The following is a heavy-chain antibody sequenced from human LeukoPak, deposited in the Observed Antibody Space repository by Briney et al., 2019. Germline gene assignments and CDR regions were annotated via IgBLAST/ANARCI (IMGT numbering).Heavy chain of an antibody. J-gene: IGHJ4*02. CDR1: GYTFIDYY. D-gene: IGHD6-19*01. Sequence: ASVKVSCKASGYTFIDYYMHWVRQAPGQGLEWMGWISAYNGNTNYAQKLQGRVTMTTDTSTSTAYMELRSLRSDDTAVYYCATLVDSSGWYSGWEGGFDYWGQGTLVTVSS. CDR2: ISAYNGNT. V-gene: IGHV1-18*04. CDR3: ATLVDSSGWYSGWEGGFDY.